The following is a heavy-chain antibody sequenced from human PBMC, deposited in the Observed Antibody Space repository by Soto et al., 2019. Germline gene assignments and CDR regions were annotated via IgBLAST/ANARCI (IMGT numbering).Heavy chain of an antibody. V-gene: IGHV3-9*01. Sequence: GGSLRLSCAASGFTFDDYAMHWVRQAPGKGLEWVSGISWNSGSIGYADSVKGRFTISRDNAKNSLYLQMNSLRAEDTALYYCAKDPAGYCSGGSCYSGAFDIWGQGTMVTVSS. CDR3: AKDPAGYCSGGSCYSGAFDI. D-gene: IGHD2-15*01. J-gene: IGHJ3*02. CDR2: ISWNSGSI. CDR1: GFTFDDYA.